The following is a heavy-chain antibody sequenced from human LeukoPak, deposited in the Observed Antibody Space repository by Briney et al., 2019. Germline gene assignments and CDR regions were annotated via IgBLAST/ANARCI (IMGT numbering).Heavy chain of an antibody. V-gene: IGHV1-2*02. CDR1: GYTFTGYY. CDR3: ARDRTTVTTGYYGMDV. Sequence: GASVKLSCNASGYTFTGYYMHWVRQAPGQGLEWMGWINPNTGVTNYAQKFQGRVTLTRDTSIITAYMELTRLRSDDTAMYYCARDRTTVTTGYYGMDVWGQGTTLTVSS. J-gene: IGHJ6*02. D-gene: IGHD4-17*01. CDR2: INPNTGVT.